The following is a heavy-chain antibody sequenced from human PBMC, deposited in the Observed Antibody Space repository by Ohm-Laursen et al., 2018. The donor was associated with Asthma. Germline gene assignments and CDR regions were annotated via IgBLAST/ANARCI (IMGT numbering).Heavy chain of an antibody. D-gene: IGHD3-3*01. CDR1: GFTFSSHG. Sequence: SLRLSCTASGFTFSSHGMHWVRQAPGKGLEWVAVIWYDGSNKYYADSVKGRFTISRDNSKNTLYLQMNSLRAEDTAVYYCAREVGLRFLEWLNYYGMDVWGQGTTVTVSS. CDR2: IWYDGSNK. CDR3: AREVGLRFLEWLNYYGMDV. V-gene: IGHV3-33*01. J-gene: IGHJ6*02.